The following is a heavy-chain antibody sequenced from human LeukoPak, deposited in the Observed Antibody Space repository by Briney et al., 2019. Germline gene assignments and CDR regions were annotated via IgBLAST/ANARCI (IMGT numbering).Heavy chain of an antibody. D-gene: IGHD2-15*01. CDR3: ARDSVVVAANWFDP. CDR2: ISSSSGYI. J-gene: IGHJ5*02. V-gene: IGHV3-21*01. CDR1: GFTFSSYS. Sequence: GGSLRLSCAASGFTFSSYSMNWVRQAPGKGLEWVSSISSSSGYIYYADSVKGRFTISRDNAKNSLYLQMNSLRAEDTAVYYCARDSVVVAANWFDPWGQGTLVTVSS.